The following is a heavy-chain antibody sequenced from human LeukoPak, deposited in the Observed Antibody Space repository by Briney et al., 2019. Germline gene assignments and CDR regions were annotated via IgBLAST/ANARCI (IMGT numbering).Heavy chain of an antibody. CDR1: GGSISSYY. CDR3: ASSNKDPYCGGDCYPYYYYGMDV. V-gene: IGHV4-59*05. D-gene: IGHD2-21*02. J-gene: IGHJ6*02. Sequence: SETLSLTCTVSGGSISSYYWSWIRQPPGKGLEWIGSIYYSGSTYYNPSLKSRVTISVDTSKNQFSLKLSSVTAADTAVYYCASSNKDPYCGGDCYPYYYYGMDVWGQGTTVTVSS. CDR2: IYYSGST.